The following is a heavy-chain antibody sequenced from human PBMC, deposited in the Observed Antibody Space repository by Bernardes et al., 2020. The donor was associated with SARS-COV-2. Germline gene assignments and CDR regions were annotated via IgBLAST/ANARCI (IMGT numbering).Heavy chain of an antibody. V-gene: IGHV3-11*01. CDR1: GFTFSDYY. J-gene: IGHJ6*02. D-gene: IGHD6-13*01. Sequence: GGSLRLSCAASGFTFSDYYMSWIRQAPGKGLEWVSYISSSGSTIYYADSVKGRFTISRDNAKNSLYLQMNSLRAEDTAVYYCARDLWEQQLVGGRKYYYYGMDVWGQGTTVTVSS. CDR2: ISSSGSTI. CDR3: ARDLWEQQLVGGRKYYYYGMDV.